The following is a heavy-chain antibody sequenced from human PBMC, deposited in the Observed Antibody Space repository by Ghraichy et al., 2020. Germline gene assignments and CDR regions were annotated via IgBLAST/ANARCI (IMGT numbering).Heavy chain of an antibody. J-gene: IGHJ4*02. CDR2: INTFGRT. CDR3: ARGRYCGGDSCYPRPSSFDV. D-gene: IGHD2-21*02. CDR1: GGSFGGYY. V-gene: IGHV4-34*01. Sequence: SETLSLTCAVSGGSFGGYYWNLIRQPPGKGLEWLGEINTFGRTNYNPSLGSRVTLSVDTFNNQFSLRLASVTAADTATYYCARGRYCGGDSCYPRPSSFDVWGQGTLVSVSS.